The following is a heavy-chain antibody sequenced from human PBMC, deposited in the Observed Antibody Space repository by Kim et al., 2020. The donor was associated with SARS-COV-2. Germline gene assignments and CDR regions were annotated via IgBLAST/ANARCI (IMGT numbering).Heavy chain of an antibody. Sequence: TKYSQKFQGRVTITRETSATTAYMELSSLRSEDTAVYYCARGIAVAATIDYWGQGTLVTVSS. V-gene: IGHV1-3*01. CDR3: ARGIAVAATIDY. J-gene: IGHJ4*02. CDR2: T. D-gene: IGHD6-13*01.